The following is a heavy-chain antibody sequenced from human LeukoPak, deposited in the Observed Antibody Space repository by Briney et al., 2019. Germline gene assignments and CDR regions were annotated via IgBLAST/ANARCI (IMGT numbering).Heavy chain of an antibody. D-gene: IGHD6-6*01. J-gene: IGHJ4*02. Sequence: ASVKVSCKASGYTFTSYGISWVRQAPGQGLEWMGWISAYNGNTNYAQKLQGRVTMTTDTSTSTAYMELRSLRSDDTAVYYCARDRRSSSPAGSPYWGQGTLVTVSS. V-gene: IGHV1-18*01. CDR3: ARDRRSSSPAGSPY. CDR1: GYTFTSYG. CDR2: ISAYNGNT.